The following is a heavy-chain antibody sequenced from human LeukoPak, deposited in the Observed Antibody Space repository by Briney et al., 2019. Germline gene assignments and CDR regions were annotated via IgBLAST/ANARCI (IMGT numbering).Heavy chain of an antibody. CDR1: GGSISSFD. CDR3: ARDTEHQRSDAFDI. J-gene: IGHJ3*02. V-gene: IGHV4-59*01. CDR2: IYYSGST. D-gene: IGHD4-17*01. Sequence: TSETLSLTCTVSGGSISSFDWSWIRQPPGKGLEWIGYIYYSGSTNYNPSLKSRVTISVDTSKNQFSLKLSSVTAADTAVYYCARDTEHQRSDAFDIWGQGTMVTVSS.